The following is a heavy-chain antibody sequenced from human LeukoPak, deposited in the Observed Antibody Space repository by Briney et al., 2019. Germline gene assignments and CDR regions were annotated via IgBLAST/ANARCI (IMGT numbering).Heavy chain of an antibody. D-gene: IGHD3-10*01. CDR2: ISGSGGST. CDR3: AKDIFHYGSGSYYQPFDY. V-gene: IGHV3-23*01. Sequence: GGSLRLSCAASGFTFSSYAMSWVRQAPGKGLEWGSAISGSGGSTYYADSVKGRFTISRDNSKNTLYLQMNSLRAEDTAVYYCAKDIFHYGSGSYYQPFDYWGQGTLVTVSS. CDR1: GFTFSSYA. J-gene: IGHJ4*02.